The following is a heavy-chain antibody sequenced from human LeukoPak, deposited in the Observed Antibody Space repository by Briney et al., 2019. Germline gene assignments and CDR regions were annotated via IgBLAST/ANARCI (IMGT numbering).Heavy chain of an antibody. V-gene: IGHV1-2*02. CDR2: INPNSGGT. Sequence: ASVKVSCKASGYTFTGYYMHWVRQAPGQGLEWMGWINPNSGGTNYAQKFQGRVTMTRDTSISTAYMELSRLRSDDTAVYYCARAQDRCYYMDVWGKGTTVTVSS. CDR3: ARAQDRCYYMDV. J-gene: IGHJ6*03. D-gene: IGHD3-22*01. CDR1: GYTFTGYY.